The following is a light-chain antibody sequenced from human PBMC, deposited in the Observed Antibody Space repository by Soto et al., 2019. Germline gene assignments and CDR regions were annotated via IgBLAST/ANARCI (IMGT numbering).Light chain of an antibody. Sequence: QSVLTQPPSESQAPGQRVSISCPGTTFDIGAGNDVHWYQQLPGAAPKLLIYSNAIRPSGVPDRISGSNSGTSASLAITGLRAEDEADYYCQSYDSSLSNYVFGTGTKVTVL. CDR2: SNA. V-gene: IGLV1-40*01. J-gene: IGLJ1*01. CDR3: QSYDSSLSNYV. CDR1: TFDIGAGND.